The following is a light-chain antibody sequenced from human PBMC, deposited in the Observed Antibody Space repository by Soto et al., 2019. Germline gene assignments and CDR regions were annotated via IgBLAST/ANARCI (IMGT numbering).Light chain of an antibody. CDR2: EVT. Sequence: QSALTQPASVSGSLGQSITTSCTGTSTDVGGYNFVSWYQQHPDKAPKLLIYEVTNRPSGVSNRFSGSKSGNTASLTISGLQAEDEADYYCSSYTSTGTPAFGTGTKVTVL. J-gene: IGLJ1*01. CDR1: STDVGGYNF. V-gene: IGLV2-14*01. CDR3: SSYTSTGTPA.